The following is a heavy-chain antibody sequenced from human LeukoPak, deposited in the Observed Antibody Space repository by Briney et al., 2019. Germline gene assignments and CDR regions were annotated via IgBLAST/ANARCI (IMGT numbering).Heavy chain of an antibody. Sequence: SETLSLTCAVYGGSFSGYYWSWIRQPPGKGLEWIGEINHSGSTNYNPSLKSRVTISVDTSKNQFSLKLSSVTAADTAVYYCARVRYYDFWSGYSNRGRFDPWGQGTLVTVSS. CDR3: ARVRYYDFWSGYSNRGRFDP. J-gene: IGHJ5*02. V-gene: IGHV4-34*01. CDR1: GGSFSGYY. D-gene: IGHD3-3*01. CDR2: INHSGST.